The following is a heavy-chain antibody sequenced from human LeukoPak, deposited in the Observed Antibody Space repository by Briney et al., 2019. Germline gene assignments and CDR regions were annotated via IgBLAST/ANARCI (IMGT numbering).Heavy chain of an antibody. Sequence: SVKVSCKASGGTFSSYAISWVRQAPGQGLEWMGRIIPIFGTANYAQKFQGRVTITTDESTSTAYMELSSLRSEDTAVYYCAIIPRGYFNWFDPWGQGTLVTVSS. V-gene: IGHV1-69*05. CDR2: IIPIFGTA. CDR1: GGTFSSYA. J-gene: IGHJ5*02. CDR3: AIIPRGYFNWFDP. D-gene: IGHD6-25*01.